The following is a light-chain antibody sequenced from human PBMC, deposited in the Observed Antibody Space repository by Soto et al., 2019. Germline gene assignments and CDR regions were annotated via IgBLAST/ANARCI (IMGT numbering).Light chain of an antibody. CDR1: QSVTSSY. CDR2: GAS. V-gene: IGKV3-20*01. Sequence: EIVLTQSPGTLSLSPGERATLSCRASQSVTSSYLAWYQHKSGQAPRLLIYGASSGATDIPDRVSGSGSGTDFTLTISRLEPEDFAVYYCQQYGSSPITFGQGTRLEIK. J-gene: IGKJ5*01. CDR3: QQYGSSPIT.